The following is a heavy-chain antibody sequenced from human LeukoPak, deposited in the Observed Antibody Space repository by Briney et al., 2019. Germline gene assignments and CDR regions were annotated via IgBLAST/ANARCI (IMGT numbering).Heavy chain of an antibody. Sequence: PGGSPRLSCAASGFTFGTYSVRWVRQPPGKGLGWVLSISRSSGYTYYADLVKSRFTISRDNAKNSLYLQMNRLRGEDTAVYYSARVLGNYDDGSGAALYWGQGTLVIVTS. CDR2: ISRSSGYT. CDR1: GFTFGTYS. CDR3: ARVLGNYDDGSGAALY. V-gene: IGHV3-21*01. J-gene: IGHJ4*02. D-gene: IGHD3-22*01.